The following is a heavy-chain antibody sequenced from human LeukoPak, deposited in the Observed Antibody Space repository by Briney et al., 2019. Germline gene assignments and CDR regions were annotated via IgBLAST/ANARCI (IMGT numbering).Heavy chain of an antibody. Sequence: ASVKVSCKAPGYTFTGYYMHWVRQAPGQGLEWMGRINPNSGGTNYAQKLQGRVTMTRDTSISTAYMELSRLRSDDTAVYYCARDQGYYGSGASPWFDPWGQGTLVTVSS. CDR2: INPNSGGT. J-gene: IGHJ5*02. CDR1: GYTFTGYY. V-gene: IGHV1-2*06. CDR3: ARDQGYYGSGASPWFDP. D-gene: IGHD3-10*01.